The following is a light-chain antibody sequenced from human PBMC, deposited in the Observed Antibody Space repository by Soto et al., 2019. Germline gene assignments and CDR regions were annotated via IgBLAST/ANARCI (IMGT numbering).Light chain of an antibody. CDR3: KQYNGHTWM. J-gene: IGKJ1*01. V-gene: IGKV1-5*01. CDR2: DAS. Sequence: DIQMTQSPSTLSASVGDRVTITCRASQSVNKWLAWFQQRPGKVPKLLIYDASSLERGVPSRFSGGGSGTEFTLTITSLQPDDFGTYYCKQYNGHTWMFGQGTKVDIK. CDR1: QSVNKW.